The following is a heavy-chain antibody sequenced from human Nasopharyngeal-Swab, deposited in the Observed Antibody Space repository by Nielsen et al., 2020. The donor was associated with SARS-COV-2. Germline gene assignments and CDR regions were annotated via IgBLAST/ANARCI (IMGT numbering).Heavy chain of an antibody. V-gene: IGHV4-34*01. D-gene: IGHD3-22*01. CDR1: GGSFSGYS. CDR3: ARGQSKITMIVVVIAFWQYYFDY. J-gene: IGHJ4*02. Sequence: SETLSLTCTVYGGSFSGYSWNWLRQSPGNGLEWIGEITASGSTNYNPSLKSRVSISLDTSTNQFSLQLRSMTASDTAVYYCARGQSKITMIVVVIAFWQYYFDYWGQGALVTVSS. CDR2: ITASGST.